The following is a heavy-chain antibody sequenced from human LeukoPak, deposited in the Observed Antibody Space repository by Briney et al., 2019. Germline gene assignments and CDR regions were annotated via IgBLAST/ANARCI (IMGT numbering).Heavy chain of an antibody. V-gene: IGHV4-34*01. J-gene: IGHJ3*02. CDR1: GGTFSCYY. CDR3: ARISYCTNGVCYASAFDI. Sequence: SETVSLTFPGYGGTFSCYYWSWIRQPPGKGLEWIGEINHSGSTNYNPSLKSRVTIQVDTSKNQFSLKLSSVTAADTTVYYCARISYCTNGVCYASAFDIWGQGTMVTVSS. D-gene: IGHD2-8*01. CDR2: INHSGST.